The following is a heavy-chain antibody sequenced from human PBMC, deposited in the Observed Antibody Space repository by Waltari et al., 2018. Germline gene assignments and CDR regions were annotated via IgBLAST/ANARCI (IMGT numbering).Heavy chain of an antibody. CDR1: GGSFSGYY. J-gene: IGHJ4*02. V-gene: IGHV4-34*01. D-gene: IGHD2-2*01. CDR2: INHSGST. Sequence: QVQLQQWGAGLLKPAETLSLTCAVYGGSFSGYYWRWIRQPPGKGLEWIGEINHSGSTNYNPSLKSRVTISVDTSKNQFSLKLSSVTAADTAVYYCARADFTVVVPAASKAGFDYWGQGTLVTVSS. CDR3: ARADFTVVVPAASKAGFDY.